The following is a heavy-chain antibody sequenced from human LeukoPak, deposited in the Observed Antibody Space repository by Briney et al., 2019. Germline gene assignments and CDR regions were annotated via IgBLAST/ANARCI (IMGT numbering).Heavy chain of an antibody. CDR2: ISAYNGNT. D-gene: IGHD2-2*01. V-gene: IGHV1-18*01. Sequence: ASVKVSCKASGGTFSSYAISWVRQAPGQGLEWMGWISAYNGNTNYAQKLQGRVTMTTDTSTSTAYMELRSLRSDDTAVYYCAREQYQLLCLDYWGQGTLVTVSS. CDR1: GGTFSSYA. CDR3: AREQYQLLCLDY. J-gene: IGHJ4*02.